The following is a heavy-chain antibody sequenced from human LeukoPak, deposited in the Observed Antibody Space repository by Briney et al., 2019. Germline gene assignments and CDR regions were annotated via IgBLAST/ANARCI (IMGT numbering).Heavy chain of an antibody. J-gene: IGHJ4*01. V-gene: IGHV3-23*01. CDR2: ISGSGGST. CDR3: AKGSSNSCYSSLDY. D-gene: IGHD2-15*01. CDR1: GFTFSDYA. Sequence: PGGSLRLSCAASGFTFSDYAMSWVRQAPGKGLEWVSAISGSGGSTFSADSVKGRFTISRDNFKNTLYLQMNSLRAEDTAVYYCAKGSSNSCYSSLDYWGHGALVTVSS.